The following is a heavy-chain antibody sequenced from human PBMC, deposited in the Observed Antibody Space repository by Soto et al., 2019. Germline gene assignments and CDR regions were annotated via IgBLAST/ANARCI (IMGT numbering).Heavy chain of an antibody. CDR2: INHSGST. CDR3: ARVSGANYDFWSGYSGFDYYGMDV. Sequence: QVQIQQWGAGLLKPSETLSLTCAVYGGSFSGHYWSWIRQPPGKGLVWIGEINHSGSTNYNPSLKSRVTISVDSFKKPFSLKLSSVTAADTAVYYCARVSGANYDFWSGYSGFDYYGMDVWGQGTTVTVSS. D-gene: IGHD3-3*01. CDR1: GGSFSGHY. J-gene: IGHJ6*02. V-gene: IGHV4-34*01.